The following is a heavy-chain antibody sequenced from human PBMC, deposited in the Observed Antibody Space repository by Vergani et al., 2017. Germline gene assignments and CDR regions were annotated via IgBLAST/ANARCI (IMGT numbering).Heavy chain of an antibody. Sequence: EVQLLESGGGLVQPGGSLRLSCAASGFTFDDYAMHWVRQAPGKGLEWVSGISWNSGSIGYADSVKGRFTISRDNAKNSLYLQMNSLRAEDTALYYCVRGVIIILDSDAFDIWGQGTMVTVSS. V-gene: IGHV3-9*01. CDR3: VRGVIIILDSDAFDI. CDR1: GFTFDDYA. J-gene: IGHJ3*02. D-gene: IGHD3-10*01. CDR2: ISWNSGSI.